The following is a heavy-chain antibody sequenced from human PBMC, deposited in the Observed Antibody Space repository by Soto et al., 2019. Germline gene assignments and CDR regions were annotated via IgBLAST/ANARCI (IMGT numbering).Heavy chain of an antibody. D-gene: IGHD6-25*01. CDR2: IGTTGGDT. CDR3: AKSRVASGRGYFDL. V-gene: IGHV3-23*01. J-gene: IGHJ2*01. CDR1: GFSFSPYP. Sequence: EAQLLESGGSLVLPGGSLRLSCAASGFSFSPYPMSWVRQAPVKGLEWVSTIGTTGGDTYYPDFVKGRFTISRDDSKNTVYLQMSSLRDEDSAIYYCAKSRVASGRGYFDLWGRGTLVTVSS.